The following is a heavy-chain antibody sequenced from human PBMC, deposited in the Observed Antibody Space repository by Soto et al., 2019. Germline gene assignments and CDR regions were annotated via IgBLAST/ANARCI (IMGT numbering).Heavy chain of an antibody. D-gene: IGHD2-2*01. CDR3: ARDERAPGSKYYFDF. CDR1: GGSISGNDW. Sequence: PSETLSLTCAVSGGSISGNDWWSWVRQAPGKGLEWIGEIHHSGNANYNPSLKSRVTISVDKSKNQFSLKLTSVTAADTALYYCARDERAPGSKYYFDFWGQGTLVTVSS. CDR2: IHHSGNA. V-gene: IGHV4-4*02. J-gene: IGHJ4*02.